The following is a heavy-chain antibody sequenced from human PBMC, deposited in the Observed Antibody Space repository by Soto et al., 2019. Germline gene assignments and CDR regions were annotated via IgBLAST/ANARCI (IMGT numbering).Heavy chain of an antibody. CDR1: GYTFASYA. J-gene: IGHJ5*02. V-gene: IGHV1-18*01. D-gene: IGHD4-17*01. Sequence: ASVKVSCKASGYTFASYAISWMRQAPGQGLEWMGWISAYNGNTNYAQKLQGRVTMTTDTSTSTAYMELRSLRSDDTAVYYCARDEWKGVTTNWFDPWGQGTLVTVSS. CDR2: ISAYNGNT. CDR3: ARDEWKGVTTNWFDP.